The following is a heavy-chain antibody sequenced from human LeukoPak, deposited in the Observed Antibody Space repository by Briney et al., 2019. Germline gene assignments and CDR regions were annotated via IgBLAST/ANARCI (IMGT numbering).Heavy chain of an antibody. CDR2: IKQDGSEK. V-gene: IGHV3-7*01. CDR1: GFTFSSYW. CDR3: ARGGWLVPDGGPVYDY. J-gene: IGHJ4*02. D-gene: IGHD6-19*01. Sequence: TGGSLRLSCAASGFTFSSYWMSWVRQAPGKGLEWGANIKQDGSEKYYVDSVKGQFTISRDNAKNSLYLQMNSLRAEDTAVYYCARGGWLVPDGGPVYDYWGQGSLVTVSS.